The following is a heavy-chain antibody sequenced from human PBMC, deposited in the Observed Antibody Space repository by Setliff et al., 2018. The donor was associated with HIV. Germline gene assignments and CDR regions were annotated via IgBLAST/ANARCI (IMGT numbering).Heavy chain of an antibody. CDR1: GFSFNNYA. CDR3: ARSSLVVPSAKTHYFFDL. Sequence: SGGSLRLSCVASGFSFNNYAVHWLRQAPGKRPERVAVVSSDGNIEFYADYADSVKGRFTISRVNAKNSLYLQMNSLRAEDTAVYYCARSSLVVPSAKTHYFFDLWGRGTLVTVSS. J-gene: IGHJ2*01. V-gene: IGHV3-30-3*01. CDR2: VSSDGNIE. D-gene: IGHD2-2*01.